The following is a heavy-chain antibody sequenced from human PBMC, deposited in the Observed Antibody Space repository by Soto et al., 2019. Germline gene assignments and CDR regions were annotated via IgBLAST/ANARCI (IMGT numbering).Heavy chain of an antibody. CDR2: IYYIGST. V-gene: IGHV4-59*01. D-gene: IGHD3-10*01. CDR3: ARVTRVLIWFGSSPYYYYYMDV. Sequence: WTWIRPPPEKGLEWIGYIYYIGSTNYNPSLKSRVTISVDTSKNQFSLKLSSVTAADTAVYYCARVTRVLIWFGSSPYYYYYMDVWGKGTTVTVSS. J-gene: IGHJ6*03.